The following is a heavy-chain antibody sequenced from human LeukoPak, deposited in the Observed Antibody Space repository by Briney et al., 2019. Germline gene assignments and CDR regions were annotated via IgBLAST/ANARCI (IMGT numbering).Heavy chain of an antibody. CDR2: ISSSGST. D-gene: IGHD3-22*01. CDR3: ARGPYSYDSSGAFDI. J-gene: IGHJ3*02. Sequence: SETLSLTCTVSGGSISSGDYYWSWIRQPAGKGLEWIGRISSSGSTNYNPSLKSRVTISVDTSKNQFSLKLSSVTAADMAVYFCARGPYSYDSSGAFDIWGQGTMVTVSS. V-gene: IGHV4-61*02. CDR1: GGSISSGDYY.